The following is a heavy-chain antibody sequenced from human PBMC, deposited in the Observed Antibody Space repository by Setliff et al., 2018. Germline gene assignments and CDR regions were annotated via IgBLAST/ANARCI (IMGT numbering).Heavy chain of an antibody. CDR1: GYTFTSFG. V-gene: IGHV1-18*01. J-gene: IGHJ3*01. D-gene: IGHD6-6*01. CDR3: LRDRPYSNSPEYSFDV. CDR2: ISGFTGFT. Sequence: ASVKVSCKASGYTFTSFGVSWVRQAPGQGLEWMGWISGFTGFTQYSQKFKGRVAVTIDKSTSTAYMDLTSLRSDDTAVYYCLRDRPYSNSPEYSFDVWGQGTTVT.